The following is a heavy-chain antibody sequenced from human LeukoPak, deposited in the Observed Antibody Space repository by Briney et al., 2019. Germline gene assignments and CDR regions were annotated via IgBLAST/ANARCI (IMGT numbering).Heavy chain of an antibody. CDR1: GGTISSSNW. V-gene: IGHV4-4*02. CDR2: IYHSGST. D-gene: IGHD6-13*01. J-gene: IGHJ4*02. CDR3: ARAWGAAAGLGFDY. Sequence: SETLSLTCAVSGGTISSSNWWRWVRQPPGEGLEWIGKIYHSGSTNYNPSLKSRVTISVDKSKNQFSLKLSSVAAADTAVYYCARAWGAAAGLGFDYWGQGTLVTVSS.